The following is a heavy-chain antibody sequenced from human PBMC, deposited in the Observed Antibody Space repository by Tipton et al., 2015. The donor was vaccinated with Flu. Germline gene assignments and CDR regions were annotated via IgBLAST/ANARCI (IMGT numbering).Heavy chain of an antibody. Sequence: SLRLSCAASGFSVSTSYMSWVRQAPGKGLEWVAVIYSGGSTYYADSVRGSFTISRDTSKNTLYLQMNSLRAEDTAAYYCARDRGNGMDVWGQGTPVTVSS. V-gene: IGHV3-66*01. D-gene: IGHD3-10*01. CDR1: GFSVSTSY. CDR2: IYSGGST. J-gene: IGHJ6*02. CDR3: ARDRGNGMDV.